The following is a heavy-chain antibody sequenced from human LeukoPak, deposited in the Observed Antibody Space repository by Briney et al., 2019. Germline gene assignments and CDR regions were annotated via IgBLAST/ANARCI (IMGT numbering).Heavy chain of an antibody. V-gene: IGHV4-34*01. CDR3: VSGLYCTSTNCYKDY. J-gene: IGHJ4*02. CDR2: INHSGGT. Sequence: SETLSLTCVVYGGSFSGYYWSWIRQPPGKGLEWIGEINHSGGTNYNPSLKSRVIISADTSKNQFSLKLYSVTAADTAVYYCVSGLYCTSTNCYKDYWGQGTLVTVSS. CDR1: GGSFSGYY. D-gene: IGHD2-2*02.